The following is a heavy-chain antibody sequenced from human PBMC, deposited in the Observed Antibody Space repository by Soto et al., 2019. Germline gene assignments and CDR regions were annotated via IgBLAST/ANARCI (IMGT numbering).Heavy chain of an antibody. Sequence: QVQLVESGGGVVQPGRSLRLSCAASGFTFSSYGMHWVRQAPGKGLEWVAVISYDGSNKYYADSVKGRFTISRDNSKNTLYLQMNSLRAEDTAVYYCAKSYYYGSGSYYNGVNWFDPWGQGTLATVSS. CDR2: ISYDGSNK. D-gene: IGHD3-10*01. J-gene: IGHJ5*02. CDR3: AKSYYYGSGSYYNGVNWFDP. V-gene: IGHV3-30*18. CDR1: GFTFSSYG.